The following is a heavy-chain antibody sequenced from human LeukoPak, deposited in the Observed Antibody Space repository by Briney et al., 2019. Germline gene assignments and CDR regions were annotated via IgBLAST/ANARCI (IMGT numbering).Heavy chain of an antibody. CDR3: ARSNCVSTSCNSFYGMDV. J-gene: IGHJ6*02. D-gene: IGHD2-2*01. V-gene: IGHV4-39*01. Sequence: PSETLSLTCTVSGGSISTSSYYGGWIRQSPGEGLEWIGAIYYGGSTYYNPSLKSRVAISVDTSKNQFSLKLNSVTAADTAVYYCARSNCVSTSCNSFYGMDVWGQGTTVTVSS. CDR2: IYYGGST. CDR1: GGSISTSSYY.